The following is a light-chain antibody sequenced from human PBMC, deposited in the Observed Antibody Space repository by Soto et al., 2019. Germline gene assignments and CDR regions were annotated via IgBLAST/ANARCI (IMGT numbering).Light chain of an antibody. Sequence: QSVLTQPASVSGSPGQSITISCTGTISDIGDYNYVSWYPQHPGKAPKLMIYEVSNRPSGVSNRFSGSKSGTTASLTISGLQAEDEADYYCSSYRSGSTPYVFGTGTKVTVL. CDR2: EVS. J-gene: IGLJ1*01. CDR3: SSYRSGSTPYV. CDR1: ISDIGDYNY. V-gene: IGLV2-14*01.